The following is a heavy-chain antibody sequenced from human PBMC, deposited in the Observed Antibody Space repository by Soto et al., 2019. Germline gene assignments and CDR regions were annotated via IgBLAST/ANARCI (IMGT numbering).Heavy chain of an antibody. CDR3: ARWVAGAADC. V-gene: IGHV3-72*01. CDR2: TKNKGQSLTI. Sequence: EVQLVESGGGLVQPGGSLRLSCAASGFASSDHYMDWVRQAPGKGLEWLGRTKNKGQSLTIEYAPSVKGRFIISRDDSKNSVFLQINSLRTDDTAVYYCARWVAGAADCWGQGTQVTVSS. J-gene: IGHJ4*02. CDR1: GFASSDHY. D-gene: IGHD2-15*01.